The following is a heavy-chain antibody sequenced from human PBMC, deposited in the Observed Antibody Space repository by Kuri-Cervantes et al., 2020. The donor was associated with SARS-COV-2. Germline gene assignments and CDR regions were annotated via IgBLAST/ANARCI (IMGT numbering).Heavy chain of an antibody. D-gene: IGHD5-18*01. J-gene: IGHJ4*02. CDR1: GFSFSIYG. CDR3: ARDQGADTDMVGFDY. V-gene: IGHV3-33*01. CDR2: IWYEGSNK. Sequence: GGSLRLSWAASGFSFSIYGIHWVRQAPGKGLQWVAVIWYEGSNKYYADSVKGRFTISREYSKNSVYLEMNILRVDATAGYYYARDQGADTDMVGFDYWGQGTPVTVSS.